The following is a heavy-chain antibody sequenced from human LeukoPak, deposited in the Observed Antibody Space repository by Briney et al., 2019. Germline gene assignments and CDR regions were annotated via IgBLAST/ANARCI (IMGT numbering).Heavy chain of an antibody. CDR1: GYTFTAYY. Sequence: ASVKVSCKASGYTFTAYYMHWVRQAPGQGLEWMGWINPNSGGTNYAQEFQGWVTMTRDTSISTAYMELSRLRSDDTAVYYCAREVYCSGGSCYSNWFDPWGQGTLVTVSS. CDR3: AREVYCSGGSCYSNWFDP. J-gene: IGHJ5*02. CDR2: INPNSGGT. D-gene: IGHD2-15*01. V-gene: IGHV1-2*04.